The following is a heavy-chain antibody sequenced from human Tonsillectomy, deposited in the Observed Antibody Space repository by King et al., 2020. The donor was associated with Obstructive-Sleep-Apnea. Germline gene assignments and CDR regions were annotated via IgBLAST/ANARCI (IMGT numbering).Heavy chain of an antibody. Sequence: QLQESGPGLVKPSETLSLTCTVSGGSISSSSYYWGWIRQPPGKGLEWIGSINYSGYTYYNPSLKSRVSTSVDTSKNHFSLKLTSVTAAEPAVYYCAGDRLGDNWFDPWGQGTLVTVSS. CDR2: INYSGYT. V-gene: IGHV4-39*07. J-gene: IGHJ5*02. CDR1: GGSISSSSYY. D-gene: IGHD2-21*01. CDR3: AGDRLGDNWFDP.